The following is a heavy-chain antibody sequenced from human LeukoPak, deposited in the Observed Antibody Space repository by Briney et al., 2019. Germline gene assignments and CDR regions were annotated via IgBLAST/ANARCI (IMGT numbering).Heavy chain of an antibody. Sequence: ASVKVSCKASGYTFTSYYMHWVRQAPGQGLEWVGIINPSGGSTSYAQKFQGRVTMTRDMSTSTVYMELSSLRSEDTAVYYCAREVYYYDSSGPLSYWGQGTLVTVSS. J-gene: IGHJ4*02. CDR1: GYTFTSYY. CDR2: INPSGGST. CDR3: AREVYYYDSSGPLSY. V-gene: IGHV1-46*01. D-gene: IGHD3-22*01.